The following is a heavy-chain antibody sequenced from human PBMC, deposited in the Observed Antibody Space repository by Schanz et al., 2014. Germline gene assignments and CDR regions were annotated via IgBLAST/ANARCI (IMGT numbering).Heavy chain of an antibody. Sequence: EVQLVESGGGLVQPGGFLRLSCAASGFTFSDAWMSWVRQAPGKGLEWVGRIKSKSDGGTTDYAAPVKDRFTISRDDSKNTLYMQMNSLKTEDTAVYHCAASWCVERAPSATLCDMDVWGRGTTXTVSS. CDR1: GFTFSDAW. V-gene: IGHV3-15*01. CDR3: AASWCVERAPSATLCDMDV. D-gene: IGHD1-1*01. CDR2: IKSKSDGGTT. J-gene: IGHJ6*02.